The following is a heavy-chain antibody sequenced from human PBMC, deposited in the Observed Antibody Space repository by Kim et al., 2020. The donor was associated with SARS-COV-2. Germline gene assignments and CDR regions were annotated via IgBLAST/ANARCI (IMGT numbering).Heavy chain of an antibody. J-gene: IGHJ4*02. CDR3: ARGLSRGYSYGLSY. D-gene: IGHD5-18*01. Sequence: NPYLKTRVTISVDTSKNQFSRKLSSVTAADTAVYYCARGLSRGYSYGLSYWGQGTLVTVSS. V-gene: IGHV4-34*01.